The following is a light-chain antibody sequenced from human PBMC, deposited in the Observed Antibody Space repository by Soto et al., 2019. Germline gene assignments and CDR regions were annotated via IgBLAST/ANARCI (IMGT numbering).Light chain of an antibody. CDR2: GVS. J-gene: IGLJ2*01. Sequence: QSALTQPASVSGSPGQSITISCTGTSSDIGGYNYVSWYQQHPGKAPKLLIYGVSNRPSGVSDRFSGSKSGNTASLTISGLQAEDVADYCCNSYRSSVIPVVFGGGTKLTVL. V-gene: IGLV2-14*01. CDR1: SSDIGGYNY. CDR3: NSYRSSVIPVV.